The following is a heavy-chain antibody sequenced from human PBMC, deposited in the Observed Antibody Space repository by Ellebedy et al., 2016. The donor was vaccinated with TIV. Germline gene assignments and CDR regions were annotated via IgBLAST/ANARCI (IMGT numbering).Heavy chain of an antibody. CDR2: INPSGGST. D-gene: IGHD3-3*01. J-gene: IGHJ5*02. CDR1: GYTFTSYY. V-gene: IGHV1-46*01. CDR3: ARDSGTYYDFWSGYIRTVGNWFDP. Sequence: ASVKVSCKASGYTFTSYYMHWVRQAPGQGLEWMGIINPSGGSTSYAQKFQGRVTMTRDTSTSTVYMELSSLRSEDTAVYYCARDSGTYYDFWSGYIRTVGNWFDPWGQGTLVTVSS.